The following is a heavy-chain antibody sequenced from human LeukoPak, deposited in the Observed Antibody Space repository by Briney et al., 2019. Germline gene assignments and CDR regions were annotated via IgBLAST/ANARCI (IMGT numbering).Heavy chain of an antibody. J-gene: IGHJ4*02. V-gene: IGHV3-30*03. D-gene: IGHD3-22*01. CDR2: ISYDGSNK. CDR3: ARNYYDSSGEL. Sequence: GGSLRLSCAASGFTFSSYGMHWVRQAPGKGLEWVAVISYDGSNKYYADSVKGRFTISRDNSKNTLYLQMNSLRAEDTAVYYCARNYYDSSGELWGQGTLVTVSS. CDR1: GFTFSSYG.